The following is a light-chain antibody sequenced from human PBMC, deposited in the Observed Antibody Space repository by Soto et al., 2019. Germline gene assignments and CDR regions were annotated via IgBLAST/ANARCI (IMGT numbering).Light chain of an antibody. CDR2: GAS. V-gene: IGKV3-11*01. CDR3: QQRSDWRYT. CDR1: QSVSSY. J-gene: IGKJ2*01. Sequence: EIVLTQSPATLSLSPGERATLSCRASQSVSSYLAWYQQKPGQAPRLLIYGASNRATGIPARFSGSGSGTDFTLTISSLEPEDFAVYYCQQRSDWRYTFGQGPSWRSN.